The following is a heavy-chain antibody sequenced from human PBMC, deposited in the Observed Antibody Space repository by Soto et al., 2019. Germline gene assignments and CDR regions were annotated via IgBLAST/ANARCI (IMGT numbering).Heavy chain of an antibody. Sequence: QLVESGGGLVQPGRSLRLSCVASGFRFDEYAIHWVRQAPGKGLEWVSGISWDSGSINYAGSVRGRFTVSRDNAKNSLYLHMTSLRSEDTAFYYCAKIVTRHSLVTVFDQCGQGALVSVSS. V-gene: IGHV3-9*01. D-gene: IGHD2-21*01. CDR3: AKIVTRHSLVTVFDQ. J-gene: IGHJ4*02. CDR2: ISWDSGSI. CDR1: GFRFDEYA.